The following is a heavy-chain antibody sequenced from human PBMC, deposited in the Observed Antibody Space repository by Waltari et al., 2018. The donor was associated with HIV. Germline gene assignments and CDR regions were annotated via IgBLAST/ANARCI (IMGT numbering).Heavy chain of an antibody. V-gene: IGHV4-38-2*02. CDR2: IYRSGTT. Sequence: QVLLQESGPRLVKSSETLSLPCTVSASSISRNYYLGWLRQAPGKGLEWIGSIYRSGTTYYNPSFKTRVTISVNMSKNQYSLKLSSLTAADTAMYYCARDQDYYDSSGYTSYAFDIWGRGTMIIVSS. CDR3: ARDQDYYDSSGYTSYAFDI. CDR1: ASSISRNYY. D-gene: IGHD3-22*01. J-gene: IGHJ3*02.